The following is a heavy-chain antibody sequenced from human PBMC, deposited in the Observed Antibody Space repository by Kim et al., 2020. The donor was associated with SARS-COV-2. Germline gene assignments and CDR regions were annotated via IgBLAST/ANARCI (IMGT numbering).Heavy chain of an antibody. CDR2: IYYSGST. CDR3: ARGRNIAARGWYFDL. CDR1: GGSVSSGSYY. J-gene: IGHJ2*01. V-gene: IGHV4-61*01. D-gene: IGHD6-6*01. Sequence: SETLSLTCTVSGGSVSSGSYYWSWIRQPPGKGLEWIGYIYYSGSTNYNPSLKSRVTISVDTSKNQFSLKLSSVTAADTAVYYCARGRNIAARGWYFDLWGRGTLVTVSS.